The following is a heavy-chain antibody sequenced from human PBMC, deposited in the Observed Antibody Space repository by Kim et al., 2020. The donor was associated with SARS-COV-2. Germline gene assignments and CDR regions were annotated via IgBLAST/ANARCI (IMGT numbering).Heavy chain of an antibody. D-gene: IGHD2-21*02. Sequence: GGSLRLSCAASGFAFSNYAMSWVRQAPGKGLEWVSAMSGMSGSGCTTYYADSVKGRFTVSRDNSKNTLNLQMNSLRAEDTAIYYCTNGGVGTNYPYFDYWGQGTLVTVSS. CDR3: TNGGVGTNYPYFDY. V-gene: IGHV3-23*01. CDR1: GFAFSNYA. J-gene: IGHJ4*02. CDR2: MSGMSGSGCTT.